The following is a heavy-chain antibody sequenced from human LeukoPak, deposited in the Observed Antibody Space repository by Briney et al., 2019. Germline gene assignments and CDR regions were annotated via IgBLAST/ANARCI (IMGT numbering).Heavy chain of an antibody. CDR2: VYHSGST. Sequence: SETLSLTCTVSGGSVSSYYWSWVRQPPGEGLEWMAYVYHSGSTNHNPSLKSRVTISVDRPKNQFSLKMNSVTAADTAVYYCVRDGEGFNFVIWGERKMVTVSS. J-gene: IGHJ3*02. CDR1: GGSVSSYY. V-gene: IGHV4-59*02. D-gene: IGHD3-10*01. CDR3: VRDGEGFNFVI.